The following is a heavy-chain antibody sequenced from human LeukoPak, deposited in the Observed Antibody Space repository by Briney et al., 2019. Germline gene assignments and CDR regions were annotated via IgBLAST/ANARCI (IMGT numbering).Heavy chain of an antibody. V-gene: IGHV3-66*02. D-gene: IGHD3-3*01. J-gene: IGHJ4*02. CDR3: ACHDFWSGYYGSYYFDY. CDR1: GFTVSSNY. CDR2: IYSGGST. Sequence: GGSLRLSCAASGFTVSSNYMSWVRQAPGKGLEWVSVIYSGGSTYYADSVKGRFTISRDNSKNTLYLQMNSLRAEDTAVYYCACHDFWSGYYGSYYFDYWGQGTLVTVSS.